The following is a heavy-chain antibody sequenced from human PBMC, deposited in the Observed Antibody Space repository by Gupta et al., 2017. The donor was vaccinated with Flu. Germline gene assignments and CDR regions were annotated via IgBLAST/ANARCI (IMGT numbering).Heavy chain of an antibody. J-gene: IGHJ3*02. D-gene: IGHD4-17*01. CDR1: GFSFTYAG. CDR3: TTRVYGDYERFAFDI. CDR2: IKSKSGGGTT. V-gene: IGHV3-15*01. Sequence: EVQLVESGGGSVKPGGSLRLSCAASGFSFTYAGMSWVRQAPGKGLEWVGRIKSKSGGGTTDYAAPVIGRFTISRDDSKSMLFLQMNSLKTEDSAVYFCTTRVYGDYERFAFDIWGQGTLVSVSS.